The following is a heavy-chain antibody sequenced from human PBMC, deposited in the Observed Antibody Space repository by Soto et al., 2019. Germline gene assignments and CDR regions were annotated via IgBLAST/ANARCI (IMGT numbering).Heavy chain of an antibody. J-gene: IGHJ6*03. Sequence: GGSLRLSCAASGFTFSSYGMHWVRQAPGKGLEWVAVIWYDGSNKYYADSVKGRFTISRDNSKNTLYLQMNSLRAEDTTVYYCARGAGGSYYYYYYMDVWGKGTTVTVSS. V-gene: IGHV3-33*01. D-gene: IGHD3-16*01. CDR3: ARGAGGSYYYYYYMDV. CDR2: IWYDGSNK. CDR1: GFTFSSYG.